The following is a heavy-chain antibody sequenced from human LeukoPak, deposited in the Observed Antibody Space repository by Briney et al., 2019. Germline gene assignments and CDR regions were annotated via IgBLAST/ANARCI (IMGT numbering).Heavy chain of an antibody. Sequence: GGSLRLSCAASGLTFSGQWMNWVRQAPGQGLEWVANIKYDGSEEYYADSVKGRFTISSDNAKNSLSLQMNYVRAGDTAIYYCAYTNHLTYWGQGALVTVSS. CDR2: IKYDGSEE. CDR3: AYTNHLTY. D-gene: IGHD3-16*01. J-gene: IGHJ4*02. V-gene: IGHV3-7*01. CDR1: GLTFSGQW.